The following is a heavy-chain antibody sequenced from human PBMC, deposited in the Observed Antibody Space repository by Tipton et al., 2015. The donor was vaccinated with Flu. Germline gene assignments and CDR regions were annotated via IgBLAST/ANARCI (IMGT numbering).Heavy chain of an antibody. Sequence: QLVQSGAEVKKPGASVKVSCKASGYTFTGYYMHWVRQAPGQGLEWMGWINPNSGGTNYTQKFQGRVTMTRDTSISTAYMELSRLRSDDTAVYYCARDLRDSLSHPIAAAGMEKDYWGQGTLVTVSS. J-gene: IGHJ4*02. CDR2: INPNSGGT. CDR1: GYTFTGYY. D-gene: IGHD6-13*01. CDR3: ARDLRDSLSHPIAAAGMEKDY. V-gene: IGHV1-2*02.